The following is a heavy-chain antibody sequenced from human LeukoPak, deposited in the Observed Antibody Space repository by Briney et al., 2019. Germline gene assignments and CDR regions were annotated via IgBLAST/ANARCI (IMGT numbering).Heavy chain of an antibody. CDR1: GGTFSSYA. CDR2: IIPIFGTA. CDR3: ARGGYCSSTSCYPYFDY. V-gene: IGHV1-69*06. Sequence: SVKVSCKASGGTFSSYAISWVRQAPGQGLEWMGGIIPIFGTANYVQKFQGRVTITADKSTSTAYMELSSLRSEDTAVYYCARGGYCSSTSCYPYFDYWGQGTLVTVSS. D-gene: IGHD2-2*01. J-gene: IGHJ4*02.